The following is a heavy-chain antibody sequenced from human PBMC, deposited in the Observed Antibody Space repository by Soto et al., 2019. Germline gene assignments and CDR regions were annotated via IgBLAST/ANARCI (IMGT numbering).Heavy chain of an antibody. V-gene: IGHV1-69*13. D-gene: IGHD5-18*01. CDR1: GGTFSSYA. CDR3: ARDPSDTDAFDI. J-gene: IGHJ3*02. Sequence: SVKVSCKASGGTFSSYAISWVRQAPGQGLEWMGGIIPIFGTANYAQKFQGRVTITADESTSTAYMELSSLRSEDTAVYYCARDPSDTDAFDIWGQGTMVPVSS. CDR2: IIPIFGTA.